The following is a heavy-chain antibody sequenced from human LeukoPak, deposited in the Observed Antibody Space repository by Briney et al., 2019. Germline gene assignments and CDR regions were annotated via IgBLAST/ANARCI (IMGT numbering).Heavy chain of an antibody. V-gene: IGHV1-8*01. D-gene: IGHD2-2*01. CDR2: MNPNSGNT. CDR3: ARSHIVVVPAAPWTYGMDV. J-gene: IGHJ6*02. Sequence: ASVKVSCKASGYTFTSYDINWVRQATGQGLEWMGWMNPNSGNTGYAQKFQGRVTMTRNTSISTAHMELSSLRSEDTAVYYCARSHIVVVPAAPWTYGMDVWGQGTTVTVSS. CDR1: GYTFTSYD.